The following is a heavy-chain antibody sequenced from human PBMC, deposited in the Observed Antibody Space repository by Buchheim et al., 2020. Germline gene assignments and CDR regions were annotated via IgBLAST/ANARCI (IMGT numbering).Heavy chain of an antibody. V-gene: IGHV3-23*01. CDR2: ISGSGGST. CDR3: AKVIRRITIFGVVPPQYGMDV. J-gene: IGHJ6*02. Sequence: EVQLLESGGGLVQPGGSLRLSCAASGFTFSSYAMSWVRQAPGKGLEWVSAISGSGGSTYYADSVKGRFTISRDNSKNTLYLQMNSLRAEDTAVYYCAKVIRRITIFGVVPPQYGMDVWGLGTT. CDR1: GFTFSSYA. D-gene: IGHD3-3*01.